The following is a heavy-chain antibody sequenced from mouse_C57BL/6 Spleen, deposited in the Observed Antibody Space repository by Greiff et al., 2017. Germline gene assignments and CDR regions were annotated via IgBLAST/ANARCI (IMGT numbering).Heavy chain of an antibody. CDR3: ARLSDGYYDYWYFDV. Sequence: QVQLQQSDAELVKPGASVKISCKVSGYTFTDHTIHWMKQRPEQGLEWIGYIYPRDGNTKYNEKFKGKATLTADKSSSTAYMQLNSLTSEDSAVYFCARLSDGYYDYWYFDVWGTGTTVTVSS. D-gene: IGHD2-3*01. V-gene: IGHV1-78*01. CDR2: IYPRDGNT. CDR1: GYTFTDHT. J-gene: IGHJ1*03.